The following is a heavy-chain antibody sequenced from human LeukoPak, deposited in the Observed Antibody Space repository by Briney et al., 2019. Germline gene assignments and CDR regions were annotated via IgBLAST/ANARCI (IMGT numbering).Heavy chain of an antibody. V-gene: IGHV4-59*01. D-gene: IGHD3-9*01. J-gene: IGHJ4*02. Sequence: SETLSLTCTVSGGSISSYYWSWIRQPPGKGLEWIGYIYYSGSTNYNPSLRSRVTISVDTSKNQFSLKLSSVTAADTAVYYCARTLRYFDWCFDYWGQGTLVTVSS. CDR3: ARTLRYFDWCFDY. CDR2: IYYSGST. CDR1: GGSISSYY.